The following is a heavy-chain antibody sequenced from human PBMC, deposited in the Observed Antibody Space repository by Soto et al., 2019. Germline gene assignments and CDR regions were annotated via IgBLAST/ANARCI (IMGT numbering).Heavy chain of an antibody. D-gene: IGHD2-15*01. CDR2: INAGNGNT. V-gene: IGHV1-3*01. CDR1: GYTFTSYA. J-gene: IGHJ5*02. CDR3: ARDDCSGGSCYLVNWFDP. Sequence: ASVKVSCKASGYTFTSYAMHWVRQAPGQRLEWMGWINAGNGNTKYSQKFQGRVTITRDTSASTAYMELSSLRSEDTAVYYCARDDCSGGSCYLVNWFDPWGQGTLVTVSS.